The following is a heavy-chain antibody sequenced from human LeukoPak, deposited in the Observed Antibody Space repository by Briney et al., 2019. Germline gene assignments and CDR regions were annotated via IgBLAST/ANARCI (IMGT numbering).Heavy chain of an antibody. V-gene: IGHV3-7*01. J-gene: IGHJ4*02. Sequence: RGSLRLSCAASGFILSSYWMSWVRQAPGKGLEWVANIKQDGSEKHYVDSVKGRFTISRDNAKNSLYLQMNSLRAEDTGVYYCARYSGNPASFEYWGQGTLVTVSS. CDR3: ARYSGNPASFEY. CDR1: GFILSSYW. CDR2: IKQDGSEK. D-gene: IGHD1-26*01.